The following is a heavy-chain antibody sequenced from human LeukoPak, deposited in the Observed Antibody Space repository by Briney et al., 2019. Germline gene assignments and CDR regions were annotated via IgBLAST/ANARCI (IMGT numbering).Heavy chain of an antibody. D-gene: IGHD3-3*01. CDR3: AREGRVGYYEFDY. Sequence: GGSLRLSCAASGFTFSSSWMHWVRQAPGKGLVWVSRINSDGSSTNYADSAKGRFTISRDNAQNTLYLQMNSLRAEDTAVYYCAREGRVGYYEFDYWGKGTLVAVSS. V-gene: IGHV3-74*01. J-gene: IGHJ4*02. CDR1: GFTFSSSW. CDR2: INSDGSST.